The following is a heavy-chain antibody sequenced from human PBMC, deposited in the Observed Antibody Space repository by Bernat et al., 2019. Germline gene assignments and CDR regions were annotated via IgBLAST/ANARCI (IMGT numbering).Heavy chain of an antibody. V-gene: IGHV3-30*01. J-gene: IGHJ4*02. D-gene: IGHD2-2*01. Sequence: QVQLVESGGGVVQPGRSLRLSCAASGFTFSSYSMHWVRQAPGKGLEWVAVISYDGSNKYYADSVKGRFTIFRDNSKNTLYLQMNSLRAEETAVYYCARYFGDIVVVPAAMPTLWGQGTLVTVSS. CDR3: ARYFGDIVVVPAAMPTL. CDR2: ISYDGSNK. CDR1: GFTFSSYS.